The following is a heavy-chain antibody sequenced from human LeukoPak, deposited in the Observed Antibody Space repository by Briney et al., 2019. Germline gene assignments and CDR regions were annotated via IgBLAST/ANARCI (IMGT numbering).Heavy chain of an antibody. D-gene: IGHD6-19*01. CDR1: GGSFSGYY. J-gene: IGHJ6*02. Sequence: ASETLSLTCAVYGGSFSGYYWSWIRQPPGKGLEWIGEINHSGSTNYNPSLKSRVTISVDTSKNQFSLKLSSVTAADTAVYYCARDGYSSGWYGDYYSYGLDVWGQGTTVTVSS. V-gene: IGHV4-34*01. CDR2: INHSGST. CDR3: ARDGYSSGWYGDYYSYGLDV.